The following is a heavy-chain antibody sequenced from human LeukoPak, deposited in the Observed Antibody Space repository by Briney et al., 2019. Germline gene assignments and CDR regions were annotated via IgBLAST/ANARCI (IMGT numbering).Heavy chain of an antibody. CDR3: ARAYYYDSPDAFDI. J-gene: IGHJ3*02. Sequence: GASVKVSCKASGYTFTRYAMNWVRQAPGQGLEWMGWINTDTGNPTYAQGFIGRFVFSLETSVSTAYLHISRLKAEDTAVYYCARAYYYDSPDAFDIWGQGTMVTVSS. D-gene: IGHD3-22*01. V-gene: IGHV7-4-1*02. CDR2: INTDTGNP. CDR1: GYTFTRYA.